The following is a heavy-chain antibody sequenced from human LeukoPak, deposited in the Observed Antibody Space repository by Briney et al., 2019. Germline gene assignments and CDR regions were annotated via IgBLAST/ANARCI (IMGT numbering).Heavy chain of an antibody. CDR2: ISAYNGNT. CDR1: GYTFTSYG. V-gene: IGHV1-18*01. J-gene: IGHJ3*02. CDR3: ARPYYYDSSGYYPTDAFDI. Sequence: GASVKVSCKASGYTFTSYGISWVRQAPGQGLERMGWISAYNGNTNYAQKLQGRVTMTTDTSTSTAYMELRSLRSDDTAVYYCARPYYYDSSGYYPTDAFDIWGQGTMVTVSS. D-gene: IGHD3-22*01.